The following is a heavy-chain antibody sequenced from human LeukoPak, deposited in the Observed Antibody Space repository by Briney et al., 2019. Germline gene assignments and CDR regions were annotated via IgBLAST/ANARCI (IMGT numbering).Heavy chain of an antibody. D-gene: IGHD5-18*01. CDR3: ARTTEGEYTYGYFYYYYMDV. V-gene: IGHV1-69*06. CDR2: IIPVFGTT. CDR1: GGTFSSYA. J-gene: IGHJ6*03. Sequence: GASVKVSCKASGGTFSSYAVSWVRLTPGQGLEWLGGIIPVFGTTTYAQKFQAKVTMTADKSTNTAYLEISSLTSDDTAVYYCARTTEGEYTYGYFYYYYMDVWGKGTTVTISS.